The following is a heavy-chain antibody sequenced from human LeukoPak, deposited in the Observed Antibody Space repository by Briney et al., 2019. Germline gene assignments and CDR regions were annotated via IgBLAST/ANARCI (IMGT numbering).Heavy chain of an antibody. CDR2: IYHSGST. J-gene: IGHJ4*02. V-gene: IGHV4-34*10. Sequence: SETLSLTCAVYGGPFSGYYWGWIRQPPGRGLEWIGNIYHSGSTYYNPSLKSRITISVDTSKNQFSLSLSSVTAADTAVYYCARMYYSDTSGFDYWGQGTLVTVSS. CDR3: ARMYYSDTSGFDY. D-gene: IGHD3-22*01. CDR1: GGPFSGYY.